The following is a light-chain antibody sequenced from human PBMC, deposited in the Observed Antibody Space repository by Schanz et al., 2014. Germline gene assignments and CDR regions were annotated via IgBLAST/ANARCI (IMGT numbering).Light chain of an antibody. CDR2: DNT. V-gene: IGLV1-40*01. CDR1: ASNIGAGYD. Sequence: QSVLTQPPSVSGAPGQGVTISCTGSASNIGAGYDVHWYQQVPGTAPKPLIFDNTNRPSGVPDRFSGSKSGTSASLAITGLQAEDEADYYSSLSEWVFGGGTKVTVL. CDR3: SLSEWV. J-gene: IGLJ3*02.